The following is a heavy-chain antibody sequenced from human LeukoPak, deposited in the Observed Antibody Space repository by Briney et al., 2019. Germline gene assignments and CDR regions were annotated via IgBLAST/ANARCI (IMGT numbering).Heavy chain of an antibody. CDR1: GITLSNYG. V-gene: IGHV3-21*01. J-gene: IGHJ4*02. CDR2: ASRRSSFI. D-gene: IGHD5-12*01. CDR3: ARVSDAYDYFFDY. Sequence: GGSLRLSCAVSGITLSNYGMNWVRQAPGKGLEWVSSASRRSSFIFYADSVQGRFTISRDDAKDSLFLQMNSLRAEDTAVYYCARVSDAYDYFFDYWGQGTLVTVSS.